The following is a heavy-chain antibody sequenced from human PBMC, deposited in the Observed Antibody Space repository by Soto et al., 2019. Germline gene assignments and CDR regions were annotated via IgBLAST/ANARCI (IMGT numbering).Heavy chain of an antibody. CDR2: ISYDGSNK. V-gene: IGHV3-30*18. J-gene: IGHJ6*02. CDR3: AKVPSYSSSWYGRDYYYYGMDV. CDR1: GFTFSSYG. Sequence: PGGSLRLSCAAPGFTFSSYGMHWVRQAPGKGLEWVAVISYDGSNKYYADSVKGRFTISRDNSKNTLYLQMNSLRAEDTAVYYCAKVPSYSSSWYGRDYYYYGMDVWGQGTTVTVSS. D-gene: IGHD6-13*01.